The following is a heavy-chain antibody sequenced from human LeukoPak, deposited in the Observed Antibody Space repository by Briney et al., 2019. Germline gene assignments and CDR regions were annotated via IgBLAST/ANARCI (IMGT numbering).Heavy chain of an antibody. V-gene: IGHV1-8*01. CDR2: MNPNSGNT. D-gene: IGHD2-15*01. Sequence: GASVKVSCKASGYTFTSYDINWVRQAPGQGLEWMGWMNPNSGNTAYAQKFQGRVMMTRDTSTSTAFMELSSLTAEDTAMYYCARGVYCSGGKCYYSNSWFDPWGEGTLVTVSS. CDR3: ARGVYCSGGKCYYSNSWFDP. J-gene: IGHJ5*02. CDR1: GYTFTSYD.